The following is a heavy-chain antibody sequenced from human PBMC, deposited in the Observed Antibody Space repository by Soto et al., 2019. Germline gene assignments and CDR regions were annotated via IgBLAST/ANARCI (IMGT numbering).Heavy chain of an antibody. CDR1: GFTFSSYS. V-gene: IGHV3-21*01. CDR2: ISSSSSYI. Sequence: GGSLRLSCAASGFTFSSYSMNWVRQAPGKGLEWVSSISSSSSYIYYADSVKGRFTISRDNAKNSLYLQMNSLRAEDTAVYYCARDLKVRGVNYYYYGMDVWGQGTTVTVSS. D-gene: IGHD3-10*01. CDR3: ARDLKVRGVNYYYYGMDV. J-gene: IGHJ6*02.